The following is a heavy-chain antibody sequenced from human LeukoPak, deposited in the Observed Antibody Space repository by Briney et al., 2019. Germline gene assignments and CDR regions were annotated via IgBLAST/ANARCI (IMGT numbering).Heavy chain of an antibody. V-gene: IGHV3-20*04. CDR3: ARALYSGRGAFDY. J-gene: IGHJ4*02. Sequence: PGGSLRLSCAASGFTFSSYEMNWVRQAPGKGLEWVSGINWNGGSTGYTDSVKGRFTISRDNAKNSLYLQMNSLRAEDTALYYCARALYSGRGAFDYWGQGTLVTVSS. CDR1: GFTFSSYE. D-gene: IGHD6-13*01. CDR2: INWNGGST.